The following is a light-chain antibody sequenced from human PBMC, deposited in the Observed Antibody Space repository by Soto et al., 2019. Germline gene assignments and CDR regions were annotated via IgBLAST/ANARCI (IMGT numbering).Light chain of an antibody. CDR2: DAS. CDR1: QSVSSN. Sequence: EIVLTQSPATLSLSPGERATLSCRPSQSVSSNLAWYQQKPGQAPRLLIYDASNRATGIPVRFSGSGSGTDFTLTISSLEPEDFAVYYCQQSRDWPLTFGGGTKVEIK. CDR3: QQSRDWPLT. V-gene: IGKV3-11*01. J-gene: IGKJ4*01.